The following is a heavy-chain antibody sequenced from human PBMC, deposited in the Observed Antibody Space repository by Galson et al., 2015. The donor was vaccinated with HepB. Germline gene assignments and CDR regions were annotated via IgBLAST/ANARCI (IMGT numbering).Heavy chain of an antibody. Sequence: SLRLSCAGSGFTFSNFPMNWVRQPPGKGLEWVSYISSSRSTIYYADSVKGRFTISRDDAKNSLYLQMNSLRAEDTAVYYCAREYRSSWYNVFDIWGQGTMVTVS. CDR3: AREYRSSWYNVFDI. J-gene: IGHJ3*02. D-gene: IGHD6-13*01. CDR2: ISSSRSTI. CDR1: GFTFSNFP. V-gene: IGHV3-48*01.